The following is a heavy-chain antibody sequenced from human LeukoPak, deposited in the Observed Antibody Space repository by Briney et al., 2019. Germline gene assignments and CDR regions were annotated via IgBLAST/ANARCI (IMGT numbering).Heavy chain of an antibody. J-gene: IGHJ6*03. CDR2: IYYSGST. CDR1: GGSISSGDYY. V-gene: IGHV4-30-4*08. CDR3: ARDILLEAYMDV. Sequence: PSETLSLTCTVSGGSISSGDYYWSWTRQPPGKGLEWIGYIYYSGSTYYNPSLKSRVTISVDTSKNQFSLKLSSVTAADTAVYYCARDILLEAYMDVWGKGTTVTVSS. D-gene: IGHD2-8*02.